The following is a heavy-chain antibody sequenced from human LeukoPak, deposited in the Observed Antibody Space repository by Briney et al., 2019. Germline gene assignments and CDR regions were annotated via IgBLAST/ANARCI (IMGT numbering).Heavy chain of an antibody. J-gene: IGHJ3*02. V-gene: IGHV4-39*07. CDR3: VGGRMTDAFDI. CDR1: GGSISSSSYY. D-gene: IGHD2-15*01. Sequence: PSETLSLTCTVSGGSISSSSYYWGWIRQPPGKGLEWTGSIYYSGSTYYNPSLKSRVTISVDTSKNQFSLKLSSVTAADTAVYYCVGGRMTDAFDIWGQGTMVTVSS. CDR2: IYYSGST.